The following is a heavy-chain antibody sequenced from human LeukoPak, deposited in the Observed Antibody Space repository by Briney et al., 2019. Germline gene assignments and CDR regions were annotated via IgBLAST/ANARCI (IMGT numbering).Heavy chain of an antibody. Sequence: PSETLSLTCTVSGGSISSGDYYWSWIRQPPGKGLEWIGYIYYSGSTYYNPSPKSRVTISVDTSKNQFSLKLSSVTAADTAVYYCARGSVELRFGTPHHPFDYWGQGTLVTVSS. D-gene: IGHD1-7*01. CDR2: IYYSGST. J-gene: IGHJ4*02. V-gene: IGHV4-30-4*01. CDR1: GGSISSGDYY. CDR3: ARGSVELRFGTPHHPFDY.